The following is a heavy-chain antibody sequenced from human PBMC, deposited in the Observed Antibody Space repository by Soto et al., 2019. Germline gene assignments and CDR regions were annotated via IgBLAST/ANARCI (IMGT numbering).Heavy chain of an antibody. Sequence: GGSLRLSCAASGFIFSNYGMHWVRQAPGKGLEWVAVIWYDGSHESYADSMKGRFTISRDNAKNSLYLEMNSLRAEDTAVYYCARESEDLTSNFDYWGQGTLVTVSS. J-gene: IGHJ4*02. CDR3: ARESEDLTSNFDY. V-gene: IGHV3-33*01. CDR2: IWYDGSHE. CDR1: GFIFSNYG.